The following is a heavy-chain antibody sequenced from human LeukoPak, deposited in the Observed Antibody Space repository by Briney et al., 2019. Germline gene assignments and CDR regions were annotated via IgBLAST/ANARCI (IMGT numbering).Heavy chain of an antibody. D-gene: IGHD6-19*01. CDR2: IYTNGNT. V-gene: IGHV4-4*07. J-gene: IGHJ4*02. CDR1: GGSISSYY. Sequence: SETLSLTCTVSGGSISSYYWSWIRQPAGKGLEWIGRIYTNGNTNYNPSLKSRVTISVDTSKNQFSLRLSSVTAADTAVYYCARALYSSGWCYFDYWGQGTLVTVSS. CDR3: ARALYSSGWCYFDY.